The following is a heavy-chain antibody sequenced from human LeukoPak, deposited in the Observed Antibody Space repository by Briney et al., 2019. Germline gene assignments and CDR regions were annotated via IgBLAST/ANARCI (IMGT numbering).Heavy chain of an antibody. D-gene: IGHD3-10*02. CDR1: GFTFSDYY. Sequence: GGALRLSCAASGFTFSDYYMSWIRQAPGKGLEWVSYISSSGSTIYYADSVKGRFTISRDNAKNSLYLQMNSLRAEDTAVYYCASVRGVIKNFDYWGQGTLVTVSS. CDR3: ASVRGVIKNFDY. J-gene: IGHJ4*02. V-gene: IGHV3-11*01. CDR2: ISSSGSTI.